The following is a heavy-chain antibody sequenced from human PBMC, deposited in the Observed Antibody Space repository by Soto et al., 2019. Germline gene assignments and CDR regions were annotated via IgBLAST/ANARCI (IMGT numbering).Heavy chain of an antibody. CDR1: GYTFTNYG. CDR3: ASSFTSSQWLYGMDV. CDR2: ISAYNGNT. D-gene: IGHD2-2*01. J-gene: IGHJ6*02. Sequence: ASVEVSCKASGYTFTNYGFSWVRQAPGQRLEWMGWISAYNGNTNYAQKLQGRVTMTTDTSTGTAYMELRSLRSDDTAVYYCASSFTSSQWLYGMDVWGQGTTVTVSS. V-gene: IGHV1-18*01.